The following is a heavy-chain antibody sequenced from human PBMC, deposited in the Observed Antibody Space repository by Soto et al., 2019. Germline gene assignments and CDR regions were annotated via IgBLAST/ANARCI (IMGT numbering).Heavy chain of an antibody. CDR2: IYYSGST. CDR1: GGSISSYY. CDR3: ARSRGYCSGGSCYGPNDAFDI. D-gene: IGHD2-15*01. Sequence: SETLSLTCTVSGGSISSYYWSWIRQPPGKGLEWIGYIYYSGSTNYNPSLKSRVTISVDTSKNQFSLKLSSVTAADTAVYYCARSRGYCSGGSCYGPNDAFDIWGQGTMVTVS. J-gene: IGHJ3*02. V-gene: IGHV4-59*08.